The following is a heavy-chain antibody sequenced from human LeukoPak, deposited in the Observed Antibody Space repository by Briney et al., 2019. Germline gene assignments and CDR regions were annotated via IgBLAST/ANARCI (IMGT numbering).Heavy chain of an antibody. Sequence: PSETLFLTCTVSGGSISSYYWNWIRQPPGKGLEWIGYIYTSGSTNYNPSLKSRVTISVDTSKNQFSLKLSSVTAADTAVYYCARRLEYSSSFSWFDPWGQGTLVTVSS. J-gene: IGHJ5*02. D-gene: IGHD6-6*01. CDR1: GGSISSYY. CDR2: IYTSGST. CDR3: ARRLEYSSSFSWFDP. V-gene: IGHV4-4*09.